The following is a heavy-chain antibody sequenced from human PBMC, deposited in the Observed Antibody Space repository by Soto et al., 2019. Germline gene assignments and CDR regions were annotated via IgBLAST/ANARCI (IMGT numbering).Heavy chain of an antibody. J-gene: IGHJ1*01. Sequence: EVQLVQSGGGLAQPGKSLRLSCAASGFTFRKFWMHWVRQVPGKGPVWVSYISSDGTTTDYADSVKGRFTISRDNAKDTWYLKMASLRAEDTAVYYCAIQDCTNDVCLEAAVTVGGALESWGQGTLVTVSS. CDR2: ISSDGTTT. V-gene: IGHV3-74*01. CDR3: AIQDCTNDVCLEAAVTVGGALES. CDR1: GFTFRKFW. D-gene: IGHD2-8*01.